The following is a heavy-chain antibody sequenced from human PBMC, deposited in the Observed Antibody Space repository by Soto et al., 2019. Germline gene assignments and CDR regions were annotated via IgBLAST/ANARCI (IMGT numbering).Heavy chain of an antibody. CDR3: AGTHFDSSGYYPSELDY. D-gene: IGHD3-22*01. CDR1: GGTFSRYV. Sequence: QVQLVQSGAEVKKPGSSVKVSCKASGGTFSRYVISWVRQAPGQGLEWMGGIIPFLGTSNYAQKFQGRVTISADESTSTDYMELSSLRSEDTAVFYCAGTHFDSSGYYPSELDYWGQGTLVTVSS. V-gene: IGHV1-69*01. J-gene: IGHJ4*02. CDR2: IIPFLGTS.